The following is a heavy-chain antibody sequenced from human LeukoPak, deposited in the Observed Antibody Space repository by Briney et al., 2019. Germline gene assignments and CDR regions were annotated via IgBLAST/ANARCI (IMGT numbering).Heavy chain of an antibody. V-gene: IGHV3-30*18. Sequence: GGSLRLSCGVSGFTFRTYGMHWVRQAPGKGLEWVSIISYDGTTKDYTDSVKGRFTISRDNSKNTLYLQMTSLRTEDTAVYYCAKGVETSTTGELPYYFDYWGQGTLVTVSS. D-gene: IGHD3-10*01. CDR2: ISYDGTTK. CDR1: GFTFRTYG. J-gene: IGHJ4*02. CDR3: AKGVETSTTGELPYYFDY.